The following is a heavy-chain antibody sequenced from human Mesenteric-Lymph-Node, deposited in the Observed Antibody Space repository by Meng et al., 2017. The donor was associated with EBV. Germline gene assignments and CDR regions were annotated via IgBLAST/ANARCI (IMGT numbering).Heavy chain of an antibody. J-gene: IGHJ4*02. CDR2: IYWDDDK. V-gene: IGHV2-5*02. D-gene: IGHD3-10*02. CDR3: AHKDDVRDGAPFDS. CDR1: GFSLSTSGVG. Sequence: QIPLKESGPTLVKPTQTLTLTCTFSGFSLSTSGVGVGWIRQPPGKALEWLALIYWDDDKRYNPSLKTRLTITKDTSKNQVVLTMTNMDPVDTATYYCAHKDDVRDGAPFDSWGQGTLVTVSS.